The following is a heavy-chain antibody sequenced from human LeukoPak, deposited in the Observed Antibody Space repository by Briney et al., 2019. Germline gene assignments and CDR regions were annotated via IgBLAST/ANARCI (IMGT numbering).Heavy chain of an antibody. D-gene: IGHD5-18*01. CDR3: ARQYSYGSRAFDY. CDR1: RFTFTTFSDYY. CDR2: ISSSGSTI. J-gene: IGHJ4*02. V-gene: IGHV3-11*01. Sequence: PGGSLRLSCAASRFTFTTFSDYYMNWIRQAPGKGLEWVSYISSSGSTIYYADSVKGRFTISRDNAKNSLYLQMNSLRAEDTAVYYCARQYSYGSRAFDYWGQGALVTVSS.